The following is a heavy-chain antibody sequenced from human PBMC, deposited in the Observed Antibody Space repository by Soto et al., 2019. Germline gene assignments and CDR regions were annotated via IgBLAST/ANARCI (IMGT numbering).Heavy chain of an antibody. Sequence: QVQLVQSGAEVKKPGSSVKVSCKASEGTFSSYAISWVRQAPGQGLEWMGGIIPIFGTANYAQKFQGRVTITADESTSTAYMELSSLRSEDTAVYYCAMGGYCSSTSCAPRYYYGMDVWGQGTTVTVSS. CDR2: IIPIFGTA. CDR3: AMGGYCSSTSCAPRYYYGMDV. J-gene: IGHJ6*02. CDR1: EGTFSSYA. D-gene: IGHD2-2*01. V-gene: IGHV1-69*01.